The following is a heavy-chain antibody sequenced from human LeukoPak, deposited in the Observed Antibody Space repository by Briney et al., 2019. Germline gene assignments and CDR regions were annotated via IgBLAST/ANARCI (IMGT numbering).Heavy chain of an antibody. CDR2: VSAKSGNT. V-gene: IGHV1-18*01. J-gene: IGHJ4*02. D-gene: IGHD3-10*01. Sequence: GASVKVSCKASGYTFTNFAISWVRQAPGQGLEWMGWVSAKSGNTNYAQKFQGRVTMTTDTSTNTAYMELRSLRSDDTAAYFCASDGSGSYMPFDYWGQGTLVTVSS. CDR3: ASDGSGSYMPFDY. CDR1: GYTFTNFA.